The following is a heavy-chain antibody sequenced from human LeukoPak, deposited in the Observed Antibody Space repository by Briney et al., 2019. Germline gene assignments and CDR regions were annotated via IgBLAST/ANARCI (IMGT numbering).Heavy chain of an antibody. CDR2: INPNSGGT. V-gene: IGHV1-2*02. CDR3: AREGGTYCSSTSCYNDYNWFDP. D-gene: IGHD2-2*01. CDR1: GYTFTGYY. J-gene: IGHJ5*02. Sequence: GASVKVSCKASGYTFTGYYMHWVRQAPGQGLEWMGWINPNSGGTNYAQKFQGRVTMTRDTSISTAYMELSRLRSDDTAVYYCAREGGTYCSSTSCYNDYNWFDPWGQGTLVTVSS.